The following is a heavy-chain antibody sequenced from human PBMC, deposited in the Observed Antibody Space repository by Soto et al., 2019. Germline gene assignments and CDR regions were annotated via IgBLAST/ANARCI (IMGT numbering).Heavy chain of an antibody. CDR1: GFSFSNYG. CDR2: VSGSSSYI. V-gene: IGHV3-21*06. J-gene: IGHJ3*01. Sequence: GGSLRLSCAASGFSFSNYGMIWVRQAPGKGLEWVSSVSGSSSYIYYADSVKGRFTVSRDNANNLVSLQMNGLRPEDTAMYYCARDLRGHYGPWGQGTMVTVSS. D-gene: IGHD4-17*01. CDR3: ARDLRGHYGP.